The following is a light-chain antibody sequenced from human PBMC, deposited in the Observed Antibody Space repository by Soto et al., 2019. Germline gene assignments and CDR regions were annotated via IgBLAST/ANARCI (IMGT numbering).Light chain of an antibody. V-gene: IGKV3-20*01. CDR3: QQYGSSPRT. Sequence: EIVLTQSPGTLSLSSGERVTLSCRASQSVGSRYLAWYQQKPGQPPRLLIYGASSRATGIPDRFSGGGSGTDFTLTISRLEPEDFAVYYCQQYGSSPRTFGQGTKLEIK. CDR1: QSVGSRY. CDR2: GAS. J-gene: IGKJ2*01.